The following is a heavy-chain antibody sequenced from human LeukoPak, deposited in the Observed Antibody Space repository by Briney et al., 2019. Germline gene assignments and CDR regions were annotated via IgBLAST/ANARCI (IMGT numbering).Heavy chain of an antibody. CDR1: GFTFSNAW. CDR3: TTAAHYYGSGSYYIGRFFDY. V-gene: IGHV3-15*01. J-gene: IGHJ4*02. D-gene: IGHD3-10*01. Sequence: PVGSLRLSCAASGFTFSNAWMSWVRQAPGKGLEWVGRIKSKTDGGTTDYAAPVKGRFTISRDDSKNTLYLQMNSLKTEDTAVYYCTTAAHYYGSGSYYIGRFFDYWGQGTLDTVSS. CDR2: IKSKTDGGTT.